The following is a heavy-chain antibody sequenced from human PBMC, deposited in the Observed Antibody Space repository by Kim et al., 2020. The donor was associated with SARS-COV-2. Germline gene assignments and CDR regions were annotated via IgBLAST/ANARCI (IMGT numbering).Heavy chain of an antibody. CDR3: AKVMTLTAPCYEY. CDR1: GFTFSSYA. D-gene: IGHD4-4*01. CDR2: ISASGGDT. Sequence: GGSLRLSCAASGFTFSSYALSWVRQAPGKGLEWVSRISASGGDTYYADSVQGRFTISRDNSKNALNLEMNSLRAEDTALYYCAKVMTLTAPCYEYWGQGT. J-gene: IGHJ4*02. V-gene: IGHV3-23*01.